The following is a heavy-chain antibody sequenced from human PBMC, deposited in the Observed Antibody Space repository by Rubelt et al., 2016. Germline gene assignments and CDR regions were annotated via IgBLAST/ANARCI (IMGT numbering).Heavy chain of an antibody. D-gene: IGHD3-22*01. CDR3: ARHQTYYDSSGYSYDFDY. Sequence: QLQLQESGPGLVKPSETLSLTCTVSGYSISSGYYWGWIRQPPGKGLEWSGSIYYSGSTYYNPSLKSRVTISVATYKNQFSRELGCVTASHTAVYYCARHQTYYDSSGYSYDFDYWGQGTLLTVSS. CDR2: IYYSGST. V-gene: IGHV4-38-2*02. CDR1: GYSISSGYY. J-gene: IGHJ4*02.